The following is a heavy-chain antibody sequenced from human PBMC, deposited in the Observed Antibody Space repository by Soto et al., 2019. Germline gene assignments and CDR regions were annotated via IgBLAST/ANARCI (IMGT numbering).Heavy chain of an antibody. CDR1: GGTFSSYA. J-gene: IGHJ4*02. CDR2: IIPIFGTA. CDR3: ARDGASEYYYDSSGYPLSLFDY. V-gene: IGHV1-69*13. D-gene: IGHD3-22*01. Sequence: SVKVSCKASGGTFSSYAISWVRQAPGQGLEWMGGIIPIFGTANYAQKFQGRVTITADESTSTAYMELSSLRSEDTAVYYCARDGASEYYYDSSGYPLSLFDYWGQGTLVTVSS.